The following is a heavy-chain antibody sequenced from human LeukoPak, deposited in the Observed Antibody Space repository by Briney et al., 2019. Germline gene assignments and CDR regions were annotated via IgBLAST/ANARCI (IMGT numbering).Heavy chain of an antibody. CDR1: GYTLTELS. D-gene: IGHD3-22*01. CDR2: FDPEDGET. V-gene: IGHV1-24*01. J-gene: IGHJ4*02. Sequence: GASVKVSCKVSGYTLTELSMHWVRQAPGKGLEWMGGFDPEDGETIYAQKFQGRVTMTTDTSTSTAYMELRSLRSDDTAVYYCARDKNYYDNSDPKYYFDYWGQGTLVTVSS. CDR3: ARDKNYYDNSDPKYYFDY.